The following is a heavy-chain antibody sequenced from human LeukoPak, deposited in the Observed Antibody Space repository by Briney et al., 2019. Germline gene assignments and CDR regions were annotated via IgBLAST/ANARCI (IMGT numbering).Heavy chain of an antibody. CDR1: GYTFTSYY. Sequence: ASVKVSCKASGYTFTSYYMHWVRQAPGQGLEWMGIINPSGGSTSYAQEFQGRVTITRDTSASTAYMEMSSLRSEDMAVYYCARGNYDFWSGYYNFDRWGQGTLVTVSS. CDR3: ARGNYDFWSGYYNFDR. D-gene: IGHD3-3*01. V-gene: IGHV1-46*01. CDR2: INPSGGST. J-gene: IGHJ4*02.